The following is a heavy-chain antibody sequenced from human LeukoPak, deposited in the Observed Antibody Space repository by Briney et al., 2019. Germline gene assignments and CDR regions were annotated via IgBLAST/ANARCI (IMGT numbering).Heavy chain of an antibody. CDR3: ARLPIAARPDYYYGMDV. Sequence: PWASVKVSCKASGGTFSSYAISWVRQAPGQGLEWMGGIIPIFGTANYAQKFQGRVTITADESTSTAYMELSSLRSEDTAVYYCARLPIAARPDYYYGMDVWGQGTTVTVSS. J-gene: IGHJ6*02. CDR2: IIPIFGTA. CDR1: GGTFSSYA. D-gene: IGHD6-6*01. V-gene: IGHV1-69*13.